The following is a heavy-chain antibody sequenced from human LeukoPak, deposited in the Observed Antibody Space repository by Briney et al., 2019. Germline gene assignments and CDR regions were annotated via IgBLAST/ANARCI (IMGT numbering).Heavy chain of an antibody. J-gene: IGHJ3*02. Sequence: GGSLRLSCAASGFTFDNYAMHWVRQAPGKGLEWVSRISWNTGNKDYADFVKGRFTISRDNAKNSLYLQMNSLRPEDTALYYCAKGTTFDAFDMWGQGTMVTVFS. V-gene: IGHV3-9*01. CDR3: AKGTTFDAFDM. CDR2: ISWNTGNK. D-gene: IGHD3-16*01. CDR1: GFTFDNYA.